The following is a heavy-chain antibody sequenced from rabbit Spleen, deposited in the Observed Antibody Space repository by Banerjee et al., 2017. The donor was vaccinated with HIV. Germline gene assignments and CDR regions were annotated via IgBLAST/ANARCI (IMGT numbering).Heavy chain of an antibody. CDR3: AGDHAISGYRFNL. J-gene: IGHJ4*01. CDR1: GFDFSTNYW. Sequence: QSLEESGGDLVKPGASLTLTCTASGFDFSTNYWISWVRQAPGKGLEWIGCIYSITGVAYYASWAKGRFTISKTSSTTVTLQMTTLTAADTATYFCAGDHAISGYRFNLWGPGPLVTVS. V-gene: IGHV1S40*01. CDR2: IYSITGVA. D-gene: IGHD1-1*01.